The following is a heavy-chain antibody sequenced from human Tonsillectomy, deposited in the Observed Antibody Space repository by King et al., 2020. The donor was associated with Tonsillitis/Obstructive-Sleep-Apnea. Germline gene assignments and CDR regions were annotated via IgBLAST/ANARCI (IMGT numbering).Heavy chain of an antibody. CDR3: ARLASIAVAGTSPLGWFDP. CDR2: IYYSGST. J-gene: IGHJ5*02. Sequence: LQLPESGPGLVKPSETLSLTCTVSGGSISSSSYYWGWIRQPPGKGLEWIGSIYYSGSTYYNPSLKSRVTISVDTSKNQFSLKLSSVTAADTALYYCARLASIAVAGTSPLGWFDPWGQGTLVTVSS. D-gene: IGHD6-19*01. CDR1: GGSISSSSYY. V-gene: IGHV4-39*01.